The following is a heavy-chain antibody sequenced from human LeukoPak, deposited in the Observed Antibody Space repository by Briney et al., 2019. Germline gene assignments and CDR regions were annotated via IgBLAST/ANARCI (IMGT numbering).Heavy chain of an antibody. CDR1: GYNFTSYG. J-gene: IGHJ4*02. Sequence: GASVKVSCKASGYNFTSYGISWVRQAPGQGLEWMGWISAYNGNTNYAQKLQGRVTMTTDTSTSTAYMELRSLRSDDTAVYYCARGSPVYSYGFFDYWGQGTLVTVSS. D-gene: IGHD5-18*01. CDR2: ISAYNGNT. CDR3: ARGSPVYSYGFFDY. V-gene: IGHV1-18*01.